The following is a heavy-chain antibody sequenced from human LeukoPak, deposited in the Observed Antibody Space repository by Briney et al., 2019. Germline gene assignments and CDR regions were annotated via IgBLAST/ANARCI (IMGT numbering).Heavy chain of an antibody. J-gene: IGHJ6*02. CDR1: GFAFSTYS. CDR2: IRSSSSTI. Sequence: PGGSLRLSCAASGFAFSTYSMNWVRQALGKGLEWVSYIRSSSSTIYYADSVKGRFTISRDNAKNSLYLQMNSLRDEDTAVYYCARGYCSSTSCYHDYYGMDVWGQGTTVTVSS. V-gene: IGHV3-48*02. CDR3: ARGYCSSTSCYHDYYGMDV. D-gene: IGHD2-2*01.